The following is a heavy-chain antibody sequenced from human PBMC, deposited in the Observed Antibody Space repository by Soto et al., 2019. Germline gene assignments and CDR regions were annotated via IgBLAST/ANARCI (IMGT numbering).Heavy chain of an antibody. CDR3: TRGRNSGDGYNGGGY. D-gene: IGHD1-1*01. CDR1: GYTFTSFD. CDR2: MNPNSGHT. V-gene: IGHV1-8*01. Sequence: ASVKVSCKASGYTFTSFDINWVRQATGQGLEWMGWMNPNSGHTGYAQKFQGRVTMTRGTSISTACMELSSLRYEDTAVYYCTRGRNSGDGYNGGGYWGQGTLVTVSS. J-gene: IGHJ4*02.